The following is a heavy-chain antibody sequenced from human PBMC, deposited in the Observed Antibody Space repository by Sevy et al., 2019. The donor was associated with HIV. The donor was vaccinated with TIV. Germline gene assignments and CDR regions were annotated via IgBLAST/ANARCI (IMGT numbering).Heavy chain of an antibody. V-gene: IGHV3-30*18. Sequence: GGSLRLSCAASGFTLDRYFMHWVRQAPGKGLEWLAVISGDGSDTSYADSLRGRFTISRDNSKNTLFLQMNRLGTEDTAVYFCAKRDLNHQFLLDFWGQGALVTVSS. D-gene: IGHD2-21*01. J-gene: IGHJ4*02. CDR1: GFTLDRYF. CDR3: AKRDLNHQFLLDF. CDR2: ISGDGSDT.